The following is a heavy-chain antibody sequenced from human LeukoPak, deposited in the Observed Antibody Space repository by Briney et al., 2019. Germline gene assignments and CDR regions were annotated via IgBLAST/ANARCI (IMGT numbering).Heavy chain of an antibody. V-gene: IGHV3-11*05. CDR2: ISSSSSYT. Sequence: GGSLRLSCAASGFTFSDYYMSWIRQAPEKGLEWVSYISSSSSYTNYADSVKGRFTISRDNAKNSLYLQMNSLRAEDTAVYYCARDLYNMAKDYYYGMDVWGQGTTVTVSS. CDR1: GFTFSDYY. J-gene: IGHJ6*02. D-gene: IGHD2-2*02. CDR3: ARDLYNMAKDYYYGMDV.